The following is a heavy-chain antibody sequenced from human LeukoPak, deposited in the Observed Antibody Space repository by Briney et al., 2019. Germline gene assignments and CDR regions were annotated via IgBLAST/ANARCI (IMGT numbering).Heavy chain of an antibody. CDR3: ARVPRRLYGSGSPPSRGMDV. CDR2: INHSGST. D-gene: IGHD3-10*01. CDR1: GGSFSGYY. J-gene: IGHJ6*02. Sequence: SETLSLTCAVYGGSFSGYYWSWIRQPPGKGLEWIGEINHSGSTNYNPSLKSRVTISVDTSKNQFSLKLSSVTAADTAVYYCARVPRRLYGSGSPPSRGMDVWGQGTTVTVSS. V-gene: IGHV4-34*01.